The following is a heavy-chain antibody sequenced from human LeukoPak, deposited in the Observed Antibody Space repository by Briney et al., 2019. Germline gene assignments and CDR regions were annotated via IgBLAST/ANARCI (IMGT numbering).Heavy chain of an antibody. J-gene: IGHJ4*02. D-gene: IGHD6-6*01. V-gene: IGHV1-18*01. CDR2: ISAYDGNT. CDR3: ARDREELAPLDY. Sequence: ASVKISCKASGYTCTSYGISWVRQPPGQGLEWMGWISAYDGNTNHAQKLHGRVTMTTDTSTSTAYMELRILRSDDTAVYYCARDREELAPLDYWGQGTLVTVSS. CDR1: GYTCTSYG.